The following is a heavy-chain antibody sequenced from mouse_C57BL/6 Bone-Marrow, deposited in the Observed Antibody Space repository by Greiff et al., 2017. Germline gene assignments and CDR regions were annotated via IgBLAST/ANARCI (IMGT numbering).Heavy chain of an antibody. Sequence: VLLVESGAELVKPGASVKMSCKASGYTFTTYPIEWMKQNHGKSLEWIGNFHPYNDDTKYNEKFKGKATLTVEKSSSTVYLELSRLTSDDSAVYYCARVYYYGSSPWFAYWGQGTLVTVSA. D-gene: IGHD1-1*01. CDR2: FHPYNDDT. J-gene: IGHJ3*01. CDR1: GYTFTTYP. V-gene: IGHV1-47*01. CDR3: ARVYYYGSSPWFAY.